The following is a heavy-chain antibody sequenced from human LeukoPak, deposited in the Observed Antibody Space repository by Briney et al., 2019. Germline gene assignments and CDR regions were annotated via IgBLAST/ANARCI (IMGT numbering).Heavy chain of an antibody. D-gene: IGHD4-11*01. CDR3: ARDQTTVTTAAWYFYL. CDR2: IHYSGRS. CDR1: GGSISTYY. Sequence: SETLSLTCSVSGGSISTYYWMWIRQPPGKGLEWVGSIHYSGRSNSNPSLTGRLTISVDTSKNQFSLKLSSVTASDTAVYYCARDQTTVTTAAWYFYLWGRGTLVTVSS. J-gene: IGHJ2*01. V-gene: IGHV4-59*01.